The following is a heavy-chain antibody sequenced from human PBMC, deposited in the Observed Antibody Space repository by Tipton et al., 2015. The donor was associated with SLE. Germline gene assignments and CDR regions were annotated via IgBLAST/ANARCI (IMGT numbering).Heavy chain of an antibody. Sequence: TLSLTCTVSGGSFSRYFWSWIRQPPGKGLEWIGHIQITATTNYNPPLKSRVTISVDTSKNQFSLKLSSVTAADTAVYYCARIVTYYDFWSGPGKVYYSYYMDVWGKGTTVTVSS. D-gene: IGHD3-3*01. CDR3: ARIVTYYDFWSGPGKVYYSYYMDV. CDR1: GGSFSRYF. CDR2: IQITATT. V-gene: IGHV4-59*12. J-gene: IGHJ6*03.